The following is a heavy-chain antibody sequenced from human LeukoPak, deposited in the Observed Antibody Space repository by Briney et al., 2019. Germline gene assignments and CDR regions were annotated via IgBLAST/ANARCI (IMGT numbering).Heavy chain of an antibody. CDR2: IYYSGST. D-gene: IGHD6-19*01. J-gene: IGHJ4*02. CDR1: GGSISSYY. CDR3: ARAYSSGWYPVYFDY. V-gene: IGHV4-59*01. Sequence: PSETLSLTCTVYGGSISSYYWSWIRQPPGKGLEWIGYIYYSGSTNYNPSLKSRVTISVDTSKNQFSLKLSSVTAADTAVYYCARAYSSGWYPVYFDYWGQGTLVTVSS.